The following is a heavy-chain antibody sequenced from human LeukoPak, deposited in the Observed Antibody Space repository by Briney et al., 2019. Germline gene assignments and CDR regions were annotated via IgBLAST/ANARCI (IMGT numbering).Heavy chain of an antibody. CDR2: ISNDGSNK. Sequence: GGSLRLSCAAFGFTFSKYAMHWVRQAPGKGLEWVAAISNDGSNKYYADSVKGRFTISRDNSKNTLYLQMSSLRAEDTAVFYCARGDVVTTGPLDYWGQGTLVTSVSS. CDR1: GFTFSKYA. V-gene: IGHV3-30*04. CDR3: ARGDVVTTGPLDY. D-gene: IGHD5-12*01. J-gene: IGHJ4*02.